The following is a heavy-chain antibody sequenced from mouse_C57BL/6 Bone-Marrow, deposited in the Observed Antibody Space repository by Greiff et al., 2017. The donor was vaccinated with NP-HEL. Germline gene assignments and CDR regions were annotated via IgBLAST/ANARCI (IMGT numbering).Heavy chain of an antibody. Sequence: QVTLKESGAELVKPGASVKMSCKASGYTFTTYPIEWMKQNHGKSLEWIGNFHPYNDDTKYNEKFKGKATLTVEKSSSTVYLELSRLTSDDSAVYYCARPHYGSSLSWFAYWGQGTLVTVSA. D-gene: IGHD1-1*01. V-gene: IGHV1-47*01. CDR2: FHPYNDDT. CDR3: ARPHYGSSLSWFAY. CDR1: GYTFTTYP. J-gene: IGHJ3*01.